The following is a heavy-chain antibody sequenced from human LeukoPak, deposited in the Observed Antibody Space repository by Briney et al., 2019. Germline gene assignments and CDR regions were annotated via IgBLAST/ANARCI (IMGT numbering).Heavy chain of an antibody. CDR3: AREAPGPPLAYCGGDCYSDYYYGMDF. D-gene: IGHD2-21*02. CDR2: IIPIIDIA. Sequence: ASVKVSCKASGGIFSSYAISWVRQAPGQGLEWMGGIIPIIDIAMYEQKFQGRVTMTTDTSTSTAYMKRRSLRSDDTAEYYCAREAPGPPLAYCGGDCYSDYYYGMDFWGQGTLVTVSS. J-gene: IGHJ6*02. CDR1: GGIFSSYA. V-gene: IGHV1-69*17.